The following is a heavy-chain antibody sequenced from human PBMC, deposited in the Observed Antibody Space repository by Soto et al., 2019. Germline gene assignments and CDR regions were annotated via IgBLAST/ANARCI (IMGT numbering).Heavy chain of an antibody. CDR3: ATVPGQTAFEN. Sequence: GASVKVSCKASGYTFSEFFIHWVRQAPGQGLEWMGWVNPISGGTEFARKFQGRVTMTRDTSITTAYMELTWLRSDDTAVYYCATVPGQTAFENWGQGTLVTSPQ. CDR1: GYTFSEFF. CDR2: VNPISGGT. J-gene: IGHJ4*02. V-gene: IGHV1-2*02.